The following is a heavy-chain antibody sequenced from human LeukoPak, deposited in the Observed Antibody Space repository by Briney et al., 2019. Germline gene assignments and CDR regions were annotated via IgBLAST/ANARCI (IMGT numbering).Heavy chain of an antibody. Sequence: GGSLRLSSAASAFTFSNYWMSWVRQAPGKGLEWLANIKPDGGEEYYVDSVKGRFTVSRDNAKDSLFLQMNSLRAEDTAVYYCRREYGRNDYPDYWGQGTLVTVSS. V-gene: IGHV3-7*01. CDR2: IKPDGGEE. J-gene: IGHJ4*02. CDR3: RREYGRNDYPDY. CDR1: AFTFSNYW. D-gene: IGHD1-1*01.